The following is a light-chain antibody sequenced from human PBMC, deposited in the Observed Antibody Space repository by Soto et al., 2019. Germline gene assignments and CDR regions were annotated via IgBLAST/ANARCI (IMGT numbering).Light chain of an antibody. V-gene: IGKV3-20*01. CDR3: QQYGSTPLT. CDR2: GAS. J-gene: IGKJ4*01. Sequence: EIVLTQSPGTLSLSPGERATLSCRASQSVNNNYLAWYQQKPGQAPRLYIYGASTRATGIPDRFSGSGSGTDFTLTISRLEPEDFAVYYCQQYGSTPLTFGAGTKVEIK. CDR1: QSVNNNY.